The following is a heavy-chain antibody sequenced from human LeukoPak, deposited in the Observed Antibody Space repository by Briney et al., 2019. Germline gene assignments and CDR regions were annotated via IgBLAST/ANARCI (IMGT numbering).Heavy chain of an antibody. CDR2: IGSRSTYT. J-gene: IGHJ3*02. V-gene: IGHV3-21*01. CDR1: GFTFSSYS. D-gene: IGHD1-7*01. Sequence: PGGSLGLSCAASGFTFSSYSMNWVRQAPGKGLEWVSSIGSRSTYTYSADSVKGRFTISRDNAKNSLYLQMNSLRAGDTAVYYCARGGLNFDAFDIWGQGTMVTVSS. CDR3: ARGGLNFDAFDI.